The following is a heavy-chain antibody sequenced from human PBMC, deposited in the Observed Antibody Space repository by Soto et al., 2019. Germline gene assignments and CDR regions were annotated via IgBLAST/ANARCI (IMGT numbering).Heavy chain of an antibody. J-gene: IGHJ3*02. CDR3: ARDRSDSSRADSFDI. D-gene: IGHD6-25*01. CDR1: GFSVSNTY. Sequence: LRLSCAVSGFSVSNTYMSWVRQSPGKGLEWISVIYRGRATYYADSVKGRFTISRDDSRNTVYLQMNSLTTEDTAVYFCARDRSDSSRADSFDIWGQGTMVTVSS. CDR2: IYRGRAT. V-gene: IGHV3-53*01.